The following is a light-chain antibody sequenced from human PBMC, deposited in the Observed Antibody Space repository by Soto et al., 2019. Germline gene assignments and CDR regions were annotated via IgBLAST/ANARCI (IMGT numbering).Light chain of an antibody. J-gene: IGLJ2*01. CDR1: SSDVGGYNY. CDR3: SSFTSGSTLVV. Sequence: QSVLTQPASVSGSPGQSITISCAGTSSDVGGYNYVSWYQQNTGKAPKLLIYEVSNRPSGVSDRFSASKSGNTASLTISGLRAEDEADYYCSSFTSGSTLVVFGGGTQLTVL. V-gene: IGLV2-14*01. CDR2: EVS.